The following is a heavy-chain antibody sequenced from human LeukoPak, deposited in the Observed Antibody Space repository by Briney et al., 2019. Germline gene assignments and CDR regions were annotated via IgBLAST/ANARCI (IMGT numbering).Heavy chain of an antibody. J-gene: IGHJ4*02. Sequence: SETLSLTCTVSRYSISSGYYWGWIRQPPGQGLEWIGSIYRSGSTYYNSSLKSRVTISVDTSKNQFSLKLSSVTAADTAVYYCARGIAAAGLPSRYWGQGTLVTVSS. D-gene: IGHD6-13*01. CDR2: IYRSGST. CDR3: ARGIAAAGLPSRY. V-gene: IGHV4-38-2*02. CDR1: RYSISSGYY.